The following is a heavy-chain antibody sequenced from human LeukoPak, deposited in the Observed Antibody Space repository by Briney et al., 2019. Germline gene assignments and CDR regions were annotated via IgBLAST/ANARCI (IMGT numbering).Heavy chain of an antibody. CDR3: ARDSYYDSSGSVDY. D-gene: IGHD3-22*01. J-gene: IGHJ4*02. CDR2: IIPIFGTA. Sequence: ASVKVSCKASGGTFSSYAISWVRQAPGQGLEWMGGIIPIFGTANYAQKFQGRVTITADESTSTAYMELSSLRSEDTAVYFCARDSYYDSSGSVDYWGQGTLVTVSS. CDR1: GGTFSSYA. V-gene: IGHV1-69*13.